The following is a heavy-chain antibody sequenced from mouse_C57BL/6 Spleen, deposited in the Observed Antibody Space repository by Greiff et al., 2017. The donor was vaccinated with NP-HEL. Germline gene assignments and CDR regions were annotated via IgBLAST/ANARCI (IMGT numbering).Heavy chain of an antibody. CDR3: ARKGDYLYAMDY. Sequence: VKLQESGPELVKPGASVKISCKASGYAFSSSWMNWVKQRPGKGLEWIGRIYPGDGDTNYNGKFKGKATLTADKSSSTAYMQLSSLTSEDSAVYFCARKGDYLYAMDYWGQGTSVTVSS. D-gene: IGHD2-4*01. J-gene: IGHJ4*01. V-gene: IGHV1-82*01. CDR1: GYAFSSSW. CDR2: IYPGDGDT.